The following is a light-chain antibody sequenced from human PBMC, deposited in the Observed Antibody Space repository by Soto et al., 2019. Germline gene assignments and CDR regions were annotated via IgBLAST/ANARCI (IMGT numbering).Light chain of an antibody. J-gene: IGKJ4*01. CDR3: QQLNSYPFT. Sequence: DIQLTQSPSFLSASVGDRVTITCRACQGISSYLAWYQQKPGKAPKLLIYAASTLQSGVPSRFSGSGSVTEFTLTIRRLQPEDFATYYCQQLNSYPFTFGGGTKVEIK. CDR2: AAS. CDR1: QGISSY. V-gene: IGKV1-9*01.